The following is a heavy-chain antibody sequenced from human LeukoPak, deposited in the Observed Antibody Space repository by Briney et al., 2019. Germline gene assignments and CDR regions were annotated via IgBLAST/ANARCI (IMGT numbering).Heavy chain of an antibody. V-gene: IGHV3-20*04. CDR2: INWNGGST. Sequence: GGSLRLSCAASGFTFDDYGMSWVRQAPGKGLEWVSGINWNGGSTGYADSVKGRFTISRDNAKNSLYLQMNSLRAEDTALCYCARSVSYYDILTGYERYYMDVWGKGTTVTVSS. J-gene: IGHJ6*03. CDR1: GFTFDDYG. CDR3: ARSVSYYDILTGYERYYMDV. D-gene: IGHD3-9*01.